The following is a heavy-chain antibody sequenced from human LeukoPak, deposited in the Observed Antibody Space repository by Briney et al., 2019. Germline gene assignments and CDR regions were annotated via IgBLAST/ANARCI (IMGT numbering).Heavy chain of an antibody. CDR3: AREYSSSSGRASDY. V-gene: IGHV3-74*01. CDR1: GFTFSTYW. J-gene: IGHJ4*02. CDR2: ISPDGSST. D-gene: IGHD6-6*01. Sequence: GRSLRLSCAASGFTFSTYWIHWVRQAPGKGLVWVSRISPDGSSTTYADSVKDRFIISRDNAQNTVYLQMSSLRVEDTAVYYCAREYSSSSGRASDYWGQGTLVTASS.